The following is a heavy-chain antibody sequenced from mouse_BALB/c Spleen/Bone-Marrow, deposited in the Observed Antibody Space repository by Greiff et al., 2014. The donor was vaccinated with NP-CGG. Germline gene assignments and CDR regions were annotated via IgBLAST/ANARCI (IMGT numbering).Heavy chain of an antibody. CDR3: AMYYYGSSPFAY. Sequence: EVKLQESGAELVKPGASVKLSCTASGFNIKDTYMHWVKQRPEQGLEWIGRIDPANGNTKYDPKFQGKATITADTSSNTAYQQLSSLTSEDTAVYYCAMYYYGSSPFAYWGQGTLVTVSA. V-gene: IGHV14-3*02. CDR2: IDPANGNT. D-gene: IGHD1-1*01. J-gene: IGHJ3*01. CDR1: GFNIKDTY.